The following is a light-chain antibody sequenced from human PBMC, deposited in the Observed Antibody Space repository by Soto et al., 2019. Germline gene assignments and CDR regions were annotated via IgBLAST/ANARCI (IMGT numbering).Light chain of an antibody. V-gene: IGKV3-20*01. CDR3: QQYGSSPPYT. CDR2: GSS. Sequence: EVVLTQSPGTLSLSPGERATLSCRASQSVSNNYFAWYQQKPGQAPRLLIFGSSDRATGIPYRFRGSGSGTDFTLTISRLEPEDFAVYYCQQYGSSPPYTFGQGTKLEIK. J-gene: IGKJ2*01. CDR1: QSVSNNY.